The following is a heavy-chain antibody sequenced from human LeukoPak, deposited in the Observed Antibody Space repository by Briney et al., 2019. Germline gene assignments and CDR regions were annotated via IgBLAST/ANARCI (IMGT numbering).Heavy chain of an antibody. CDR2: IIPIFGTA. Sequence: ASVKVSCKASGGTFSSYAISWVRQAPGQGLEWMGGIIPIFGTANYAQKFQFRVTMTTDTSTSTAYMELRSLTSDDTAVYYCARDKAVTTELTQYFHHWGQGTLVTVSS. V-gene: IGHV1-69*05. CDR3: ARDKAVTTELTQYFHH. J-gene: IGHJ1*01. CDR1: GGTFSSYA. D-gene: IGHD4-11*01.